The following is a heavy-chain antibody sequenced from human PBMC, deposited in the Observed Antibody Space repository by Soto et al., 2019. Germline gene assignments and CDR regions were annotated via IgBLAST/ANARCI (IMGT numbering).Heavy chain of an antibody. V-gene: IGHV3-21*01. CDR3: ARDQPGYSYGYGLGY. CDR1: GFTFSSYS. Sequence: EVQLVESGGGLVKPGGSLRLSCAASGFTFSSYSMNWVRQAPGKGLEWVSAISSSSSYIYYADSVKGRFTSSRDNAKNSLYPQMNRLRAQDTAVYYCARDQPGYSYGYGLGYWGQGSLVSVTS. CDR2: ISSSSSYI. J-gene: IGHJ4*02. D-gene: IGHD5-18*01.